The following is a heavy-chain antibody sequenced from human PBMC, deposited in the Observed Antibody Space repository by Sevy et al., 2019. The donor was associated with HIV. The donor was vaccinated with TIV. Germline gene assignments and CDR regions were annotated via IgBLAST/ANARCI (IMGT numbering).Heavy chain of an antibody. D-gene: IGHD6-6*01. J-gene: IGHJ4*02. V-gene: IGHV4-39*01. Sequence: PAATLSLTGAVSGDSFKSLSYHWGWVRQPPGRGLEWVGSMFLSGSTYFKPSLESRVAISMDTSKNRFSLTLRSVTAADTAVYYCARHSSSSSHDYFDSWGRGILVTVSS. CDR1: GDSFKSLSYH. CDR3: ARHSSSSSHDYFDS. CDR2: MFLSGST.